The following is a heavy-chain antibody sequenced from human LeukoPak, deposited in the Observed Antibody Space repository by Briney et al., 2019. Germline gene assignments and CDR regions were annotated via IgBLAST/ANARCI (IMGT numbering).Heavy chain of an antibody. V-gene: IGHV3-30-3*01. CDR2: ISYDGSNK. CDR3: ARGPLTGRWPDMGFDY. Sequence: GGSLRLSCAASGFTFSSYAMHWVRQAPGKGLEWVAVISYDGSNKYSADSVKGRFTISRDSSKNTLYLQMNSLRTEDTAVYYCARGPLTGRWPDMGFDYWGQGTLVTVSS. J-gene: IGHJ4*02. D-gene: IGHD5-24*01. CDR1: GFTFSSYA.